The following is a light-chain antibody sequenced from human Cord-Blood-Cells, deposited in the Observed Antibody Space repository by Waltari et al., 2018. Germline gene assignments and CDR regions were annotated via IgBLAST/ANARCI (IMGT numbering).Light chain of an antibody. J-gene: IGKJ1*01. V-gene: IGKV1-5*03. Sequence: DIKMTQSPSTLSASVGDRITITSRASQSISSCLDRYQQKPGKAPKLLIYKASSLESGVPSRFSGSGSGTEFTLTISSLQPDDFATYYCQQYNSYSQTFGQGTKVEIK. CDR3: QQYNSYSQT. CDR1: QSISSC. CDR2: KAS.